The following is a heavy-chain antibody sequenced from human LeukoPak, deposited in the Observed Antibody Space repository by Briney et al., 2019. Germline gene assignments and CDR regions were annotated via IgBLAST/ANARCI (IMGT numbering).Heavy chain of an antibody. CDR3: AKEFLGYCSGGSCKNIDY. CDR2: MNPNSGNT. Sequence: ASVKVSCKASGYTFTSYDINWVRQATGQGLEWMGWMNPNSGNTGYAQKFQGRVTMTRNTSISAAYMELNSLRAEDTAVYYCAKEFLGYCSGGSCKNIDYWGQGTLVTVSS. J-gene: IGHJ4*02. V-gene: IGHV1-8*01. D-gene: IGHD2-15*01. CDR1: GYTFTSYD.